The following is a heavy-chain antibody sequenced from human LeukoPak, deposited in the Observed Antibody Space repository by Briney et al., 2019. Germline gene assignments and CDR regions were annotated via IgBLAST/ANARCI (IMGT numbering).Heavy chain of an antibody. J-gene: IGHJ4*02. Sequence: SETLSLTCAVYGGSFSGYYWSWIRQPPGKGLEGIGEINHSGSTNYTPSLKSRVTISVDTSKHQFSLKLSSVTAADTAVYYCASDPSLITGTTGYYFDYWGQGTLVTVSS. V-gene: IGHV4-34*01. CDR1: GGSFSGYY. D-gene: IGHD1-7*01. CDR3: ASDPSLITGTTGYYFDY. CDR2: INHSGST.